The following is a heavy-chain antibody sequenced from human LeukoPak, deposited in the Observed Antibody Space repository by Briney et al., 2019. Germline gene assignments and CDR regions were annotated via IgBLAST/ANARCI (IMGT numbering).Heavy chain of an antibody. D-gene: IGHD5-24*01. CDR1: GGSISSYY. CDR3: ARVIRLEMATTFDY. Sequence: PSETLSLTCTVSGGSISSYYWSWIRQPPGKGLEWIGYIYYSGSTNYNPSLKSRVTISVDTSKNQFSLKLSSVTAADTAVYYCARVIRLEMATTFDYWGQGTLVTVSS. CDR2: IYYSGST. V-gene: IGHV4-59*12. J-gene: IGHJ4*02.